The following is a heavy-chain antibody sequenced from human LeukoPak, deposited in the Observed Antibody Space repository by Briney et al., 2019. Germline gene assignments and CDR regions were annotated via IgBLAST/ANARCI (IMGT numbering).Heavy chain of an antibody. CDR1: GFTFSSYT. Sequence: GGSLRLSCAASGFTFSSYTMNWVRQAPGKGLEWVSSISSSSSYIYYADSVKGRYTISRDNAKNSLYLQMNSLRAEDTAVYYCARDRNYDYIWGSYRPDYFDYWGQGTLVTVSS. J-gene: IGHJ4*02. D-gene: IGHD3-16*02. CDR3: ARDRNYDYIWGSYRPDYFDY. CDR2: ISSSSSYI. V-gene: IGHV3-21*01.